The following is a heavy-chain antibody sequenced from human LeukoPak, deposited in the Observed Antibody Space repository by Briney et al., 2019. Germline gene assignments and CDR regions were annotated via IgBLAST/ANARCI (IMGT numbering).Heavy chain of an antibody. Sequence: GGSLRLSCAASGLTFSSYAMCWVRQAPGTGLEWVSGISGNGGGTYYADSVKGRFTISRDNSKNTLYLQMNSLRAEDTAVYYCAKSFGYSRSWFDYWGQGTLVTVSS. D-gene: IGHD6-13*01. CDR2: ISGNGGGT. V-gene: IGHV3-23*01. CDR3: AKSFGYSRSWFDY. CDR1: GLTFSSYA. J-gene: IGHJ4*02.